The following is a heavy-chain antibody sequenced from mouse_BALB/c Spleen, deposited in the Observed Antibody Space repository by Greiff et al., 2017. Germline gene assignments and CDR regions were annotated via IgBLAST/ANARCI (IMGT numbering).Heavy chain of an antibody. CDR1: GYTFTSYW. J-gene: IGHJ2*01. CDR3: ARNYRYDDFDY. CDR2: INPSNGRT. Sequence: QVQLQQPGADLVKPGASVKLSCKASGYTFTSYWMHWVKQRPGQGLEWIGEINPSNGRTNYNEKFKSKATLTVDKSSSTAYMQLSSLTSEDSAVYYCARNYRYDDFDYWGQGTTLTVSS. V-gene: IGHV1S81*02. D-gene: IGHD2-14*01.